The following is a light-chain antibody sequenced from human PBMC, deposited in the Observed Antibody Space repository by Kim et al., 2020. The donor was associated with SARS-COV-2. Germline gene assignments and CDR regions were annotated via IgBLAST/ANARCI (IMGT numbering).Light chain of an antibody. Sequence: SYELTQPPSVSVSPGQTASITCSGDKLGDKYACWYQQKPGQSPVLVIYQDSKRPSGIPERFSGSNSGNTATLTISGTQAMAEADYYCQAWVSSTVVFGG. CDR2: QDS. CDR3: QAWVSSTVV. V-gene: IGLV3-1*01. CDR1: KLGDKY. J-gene: IGLJ2*01.